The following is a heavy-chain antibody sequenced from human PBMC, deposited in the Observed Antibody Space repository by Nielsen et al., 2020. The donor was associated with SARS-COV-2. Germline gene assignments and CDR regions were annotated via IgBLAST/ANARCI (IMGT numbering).Heavy chain of an antibody. CDR1: GYTFTSFA. D-gene: IGHD6-19*01. J-gene: IGHJ4*02. CDR2: INAGNGNT. Sequence: ASVKVSCKTSGYTFTSFAIHWVRQAPGQSLEWMGWINAGNGNTKYSQKFQGRVTMTRDTSANTAHMELSSLSSEDTAVYYCARITPSSGWDYWGQGTLVTVSS. V-gene: IGHV1-3*01. CDR3: ARITPSSGWDY.